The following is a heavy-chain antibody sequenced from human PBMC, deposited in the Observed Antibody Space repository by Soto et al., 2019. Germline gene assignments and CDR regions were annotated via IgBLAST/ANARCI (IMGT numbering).Heavy chain of an antibody. CDR1: GFTFSDYG. V-gene: IGHV3-30*18. D-gene: IGHD2-15*01. Sequence: LSLTCAASGFTFSDYGMHWVRQAPGKGLEWVAVIPYDGSTKYYADSVKGRFTISRDNSKNTLFLQMNSLRAEDTAVYYCAKDRVVLGYCSAGSCYSGFDYWGQGTLVTVSS. J-gene: IGHJ4*02. CDR2: IPYDGSTK. CDR3: AKDRVVLGYCSAGSCYSGFDY.